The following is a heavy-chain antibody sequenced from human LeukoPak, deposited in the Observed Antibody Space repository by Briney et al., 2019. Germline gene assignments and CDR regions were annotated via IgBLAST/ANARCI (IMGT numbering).Heavy chain of an antibody. CDR1: GGTFSSYA. Sequence: SVKVSCKASGGTFSSYAISWVRQAPGQGLEWMGRIIPILGIANYAQKFQGRVTITADQSTSTAYMELSSLRSEDTAVYYCARGAYYDILTGYSSFRKFDPWGQGTLVTVSS. CDR3: ARGAYYDILTGYSSFRKFDP. CDR2: IIPILGIA. D-gene: IGHD3-9*01. J-gene: IGHJ5*02. V-gene: IGHV1-69*04.